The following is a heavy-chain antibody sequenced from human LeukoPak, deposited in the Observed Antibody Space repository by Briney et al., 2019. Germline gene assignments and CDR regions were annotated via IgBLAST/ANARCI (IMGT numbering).Heavy chain of an antibody. V-gene: IGHV3-30*18. CDR3: AKDSRDVSFDY. Sequence: GXHWVRXAPGKGLEWVAVISYDGSNKYYADSVKGRFTISRDNSKNTLYLQMNSLRAEDTAVYYCAKDSRDVSFDYWGQGTLVTVSS. D-gene: IGHD2-2*01. CDR2: ISYDGSNK. CDR1: G. J-gene: IGHJ4*02.